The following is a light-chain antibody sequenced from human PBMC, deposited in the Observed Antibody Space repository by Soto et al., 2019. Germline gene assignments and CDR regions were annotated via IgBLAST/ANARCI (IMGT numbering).Light chain of an antibody. J-gene: IGLJ1*01. V-gene: IGLV2-14*01. Sequence: QSALTQPASVSGSPGQSITISCTGTSSDVGGYNYVSWYQQHPGKAPNLMIYEVSNRPSGVSNRFSGSKSGNTASLTISGLQAEDEADYYCRSYTSSSTLYVFGTGTKLTVL. CDR1: SSDVGGYNY. CDR3: RSYTSSSTLYV. CDR2: EVS.